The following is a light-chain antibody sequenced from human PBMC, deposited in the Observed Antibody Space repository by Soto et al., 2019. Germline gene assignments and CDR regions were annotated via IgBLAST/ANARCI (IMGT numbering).Light chain of an antibody. CDR2: GAS. J-gene: IGKJ5*01. CDR1: QSVSSS. CDR3: QHYGSSPPIT. Sequence: EIVMTQAPATLSVSPGQRATLSCGASQSVSSSLAWYQQKPGQAPRLLIYGASARATGVPARFSGSGSGTEFTLTISRLEPEDFAVYYCQHYGSSPPITFGQGTRLEI. V-gene: IGKV3-15*01.